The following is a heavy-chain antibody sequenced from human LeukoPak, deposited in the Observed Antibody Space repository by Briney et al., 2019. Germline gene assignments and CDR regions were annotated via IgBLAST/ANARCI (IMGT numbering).Heavy chain of an antibody. CDR2: IKSKTDGGTT. Sequence: GGSLRLSCAASGFTFSNAWMSWVRQAPGKGLEWVGRIKSKTDGGTTDYAAPVKGRFTISRDDSKNTLYLQMNSLKTEDTAVYYCTKQGYVDTAMYDWGQGTLVTVSS. J-gene: IGHJ4*02. D-gene: IGHD5-18*01. V-gene: IGHV3-15*01. CDR3: TKQGYVDTAMYD. CDR1: GFTFSNAW.